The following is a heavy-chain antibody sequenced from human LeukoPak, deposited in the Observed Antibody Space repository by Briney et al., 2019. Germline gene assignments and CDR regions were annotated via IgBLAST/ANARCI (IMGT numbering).Heavy chain of an antibody. D-gene: IGHD6-13*01. CDR3: AREDGYSSSWYSDY. V-gene: IGHV3-66*01. CDR1: GFSVRSNY. CDR2: IYSGGAT. J-gene: IGHJ4*02. Sequence: GGSLRLSCAVSGFSVRSNYMSWVRQPPGKGLEWVSVIYSGGATKHADSVKGRFIISRDNSKNTLYLQMNNLRAEDTAVYYCAREDGYSSSWYSDYWGQGTLVTVSS.